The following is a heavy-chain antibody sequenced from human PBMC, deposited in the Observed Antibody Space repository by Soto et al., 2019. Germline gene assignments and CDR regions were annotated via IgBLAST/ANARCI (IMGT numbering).Heavy chain of an antibody. CDR1: GGSISSYY. CDR2: IYYSGST. Sequence: SETLSLTCTVSGGSISSYYWSWIRQPPGKGLEWIGYIYYSGSTNYNPSLKSRVTISVDTSKNQFSLKLSSVTAADTAVYYCARDVVWFGELLDVYYMDVWGKWTTVTVSS. V-gene: IGHV4-59*01. J-gene: IGHJ6*03. CDR3: ARDVVWFGELLDVYYMDV. D-gene: IGHD3-10*01.